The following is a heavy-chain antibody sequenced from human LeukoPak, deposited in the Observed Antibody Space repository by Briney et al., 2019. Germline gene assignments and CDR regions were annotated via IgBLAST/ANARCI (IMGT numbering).Heavy chain of an antibody. D-gene: IGHD3-10*01. J-gene: IGHJ5*02. V-gene: IGHV1-18*01. CDR1: GYTFTSYG. Sequence: VSVKVSCKASGYTFTSYGISWVRQAPGQGLEWMGWISAYNGNTNYAQKLQGRVTMTTDTSTGTAYMELRSLRSDDTAVYYCARDYSVLLWFGELSWFDPWGQGTLVTVSS. CDR2: ISAYNGNT. CDR3: ARDYSVLLWFGELSWFDP.